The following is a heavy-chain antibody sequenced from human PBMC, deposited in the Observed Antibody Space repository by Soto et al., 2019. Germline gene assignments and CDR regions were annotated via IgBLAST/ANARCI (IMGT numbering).Heavy chain of an antibody. CDR2: IWFDGSNK. Sequence: GGSLRLSCAASGFTFSSYGMHWVRQAPGKGQEWVAVIWFDGSNKFYADSVKGRFTISRDNSKNTVSLQMNSLRDEDSASYYCATTGPYWGQGTLVTVSS. V-gene: IGHV3-33*01. J-gene: IGHJ4*02. CDR1: GFTFSSYG. CDR3: ATTGPY.